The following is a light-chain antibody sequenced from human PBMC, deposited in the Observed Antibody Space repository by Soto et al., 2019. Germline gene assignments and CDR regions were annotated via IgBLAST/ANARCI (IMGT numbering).Light chain of an antibody. CDR3: QQYGSSAWT. J-gene: IGKJ1*01. CDR1: QSVSSTY. V-gene: IGKV3-20*01. CDR2: GAS. Sequence: ELVLTQSPGTLSLSPGERATLSCRASQSVSSTYLAWYQQKPGQAPRLLIYGASSRATGIPDRFSGSGSGTDFTLTISRLEPEDFAVYYSQQYGSSAWTFGQGTKVDIK.